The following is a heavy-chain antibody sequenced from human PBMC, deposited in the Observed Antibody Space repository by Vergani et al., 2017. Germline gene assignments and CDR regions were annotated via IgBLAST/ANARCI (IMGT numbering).Heavy chain of an antibody. V-gene: IGHV3-33*08. D-gene: IGHD2-21*01. J-gene: IGHJ6*03. Sequence: VQLVESGGGLVQPGGSLRLSCAASGFTFSSYGMHWVRQAPGKGLEWVAVIWYDGSNKYYADSVKGRFAISRDNSKNTLYLQMNSLRAEDTAVYYCARARHNYYYYYMDVWGKGTTVTVSS. CDR1: GFTFSSYG. CDR2: IWYDGSNK. CDR3: ARARHNYYYYYMDV.